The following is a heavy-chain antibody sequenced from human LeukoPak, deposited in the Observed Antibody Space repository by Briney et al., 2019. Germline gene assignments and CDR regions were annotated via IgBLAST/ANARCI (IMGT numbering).Heavy chain of an antibody. V-gene: IGHV3-23*01. J-gene: IGHJ4*02. CDR2: ISGDGGGT. D-gene: IGHD1/OR15-1a*01. CDR1: GFTFSNWA. CDR3: AKWAGSGEQTKRYFGPYDF. Sequence: GGSLRLSCAASGFTFSNWAITWVRQAPGMGLEWASSISGDGGGTYYADSVKGRFTVSRDNSKNTLYLEINSLRVEDTAVYYCAKWAGSGEQTKRYFGPYDFWGQGTLVTVSS.